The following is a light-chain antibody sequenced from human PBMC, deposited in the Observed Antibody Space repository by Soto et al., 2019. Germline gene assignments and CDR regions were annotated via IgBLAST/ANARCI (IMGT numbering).Light chain of an antibody. CDR3: CSYAGSSTYV. CDR2: DVN. V-gene: IGLV2-11*01. J-gene: IGLJ1*01. Sequence: QSVLTQPRSVSGSPGQSVTISCTGTSSDVGGYNYVSWYQQHPGKAPKLMIYDVNKRPSGVPVRFSDSKSDNTASLTISGLQAEDEADYYCCSYAGSSTYVFGTGPKVTVL. CDR1: SSDVGGYNY.